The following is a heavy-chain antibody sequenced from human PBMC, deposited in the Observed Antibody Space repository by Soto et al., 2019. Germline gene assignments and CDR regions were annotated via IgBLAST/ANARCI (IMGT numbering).Heavy chain of an antibody. CDR2: IFSNDEK. CDR1: GFSLSNARMG. J-gene: IGHJ4*02. Sequence: QVTLKESGPVLVKPTETLTLTCTVSGFSLSNARMGVSWIRQPPGKALEWLAHIFSNDEKSYSTSLKSRLTISKDTSKSQVVPTMTNMDPVDTATYYCARILETVVEHVLPEPIFDYWGQGTLVTVSS. D-gene: IGHD2-15*01. V-gene: IGHV2-26*01. CDR3: ARILETVVEHVLPEPIFDY.